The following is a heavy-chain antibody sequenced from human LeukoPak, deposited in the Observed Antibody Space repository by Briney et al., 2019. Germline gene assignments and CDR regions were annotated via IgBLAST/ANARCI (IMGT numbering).Heavy chain of an antibody. D-gene: IGHD3-9*01. CDR2: INHSGST. J-gene: IGHJ5*02. Sequence: NSSETLSLTCAVYGGSFSGYYWSWIRQPPGKGLEWIGEINHSGSTNYNPSLKSRVTISVDTTKNQFSLELSSVTAADTAVYYCARSGRYGWFDPWGQGTLVTVSS. CDR3: ARSGRYGWFDP. V-gene: IGHV4-34*01. CDR1: GGSFSGYY.